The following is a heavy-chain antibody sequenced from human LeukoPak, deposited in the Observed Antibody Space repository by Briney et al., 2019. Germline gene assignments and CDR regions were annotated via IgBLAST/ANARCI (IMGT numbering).Heavy chain of an antibody. CDR2: ISSSGSDI. D-gene: IGHD4-23*01. Sequence: PGGSLRLSCAASGFTFSNYEMHWVRQAPGEGLEWVSYISSSGSDIYYADSVKGRFTISRDNAKTALYLHMTSLRAEDTAVYYCARDYGGSSPFDYWGQGTLVTVSS. V-gene: IGHV3-48*03. CDR1: GFTFSNYE. J-gene: IGHJ4*02. CDR3: ARDYGGSSPFDY.